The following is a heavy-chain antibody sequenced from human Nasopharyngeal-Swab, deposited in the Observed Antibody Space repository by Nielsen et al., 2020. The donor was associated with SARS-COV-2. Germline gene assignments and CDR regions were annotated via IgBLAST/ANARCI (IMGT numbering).Heavy chain of an antibody. CDR3: ARVYRTNGVCYGLDYYYYYGMDV. J-gene: IGHJ6*02. Sequence: WVRQAPGQGLEWMGWINTNTGNPTYAQGFTGRFVFSLDTSVSTAYLQISSLKAEDTAVYYCARVYRTNGVCYGLDYYYYYGMDVWGQGTTVTVSS. D-gene: IGHD2-8*01. CDR2: INTNTGNP. V-gene: IGHV7-4-1*02.